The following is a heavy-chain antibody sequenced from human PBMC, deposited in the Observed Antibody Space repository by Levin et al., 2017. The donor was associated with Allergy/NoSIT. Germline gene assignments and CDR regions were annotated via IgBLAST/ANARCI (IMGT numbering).Heavy chain of an antibody. CDR2: IYPGDSDT. CDR1: GYSFTSYW. V-gene: IGHV5-51*01. D-gene: IGHD6-19*01. CDR3: ARRSSGWDGHFDY. J-gene: IGHJ4*02. Sequence: GGSLRLSCKGSGYSFTSYWIGWVRQMPGKGLEWMGIIYPGDSDTRYSPSFQGQVTISADKSISTAYLQWSSLKASDTAMYYCARRSSGWDGHFDYWGQGTLVTVSS.